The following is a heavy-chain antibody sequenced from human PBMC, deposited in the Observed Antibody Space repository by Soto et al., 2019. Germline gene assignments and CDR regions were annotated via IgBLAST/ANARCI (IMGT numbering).Heavy chain of an antibody. CDR1: GFTFSSYS. Sequence: GGSLRLSCAASGFTFSSYSMHWVRQAPGKGLELVAVISYDGSNKYYADSVKGRFTISRDNSKNTLYLQMNSLRAEDTAVYYCARESGTIFGATNNWFDPWGQGTLVTVSS. CDR2: ISYDGSNK. J-gene: IGHJ5*02. V-gene: IGHV3-30-3*01. CDR3: ARESGTIFGATNNWFDP. D-gene: IGHD3-3*01.